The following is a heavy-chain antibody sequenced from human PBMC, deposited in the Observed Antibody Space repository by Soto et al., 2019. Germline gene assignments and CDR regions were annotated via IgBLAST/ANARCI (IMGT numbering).Heavy chain of an antibody. V-gene: IGHV4-31*03. Sequence: QVQLQESGPGLVKPSQTLSLTCTVSGGSISSGGYYWSWIRQHPGKGLEWIGYIYYCGSTYYNPSLKSRVTISLDTSKNPFSLKLSSVTAADTAVYYCARVFCGGNCYPNYWGQGTLVTVSS. J-gene: IGHJ4*02. CDR3: ARVFCGGNCYPNY. CDR1: GGSISSGGYY. D-gene: IGHD2-21*02. CDR2: IYYCGST.